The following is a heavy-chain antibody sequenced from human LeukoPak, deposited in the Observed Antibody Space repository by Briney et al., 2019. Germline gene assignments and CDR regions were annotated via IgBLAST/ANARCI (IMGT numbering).Heavy chain of an antibody. CDR3: ARVRPGYYCDY. J-gene: IGHJ4*02. V-gene: IGHV3-21*05. CDR1: GFTISIYS. Sequence: GGSLRLSYVASGFTISIYSMNWVRQAPGKGLEWVSYISKNSDDIYNADSVRGRFTISRDNAKNSLYLQMNSLRAEDTAVYYCARVRPGYYCDYWGQGILVTVSS. CDR2: ISKNSDDI.